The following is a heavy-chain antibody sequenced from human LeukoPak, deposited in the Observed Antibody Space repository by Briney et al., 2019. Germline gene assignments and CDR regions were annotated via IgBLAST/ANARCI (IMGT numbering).Heavy chain of an antibody. V-gene: IGHV4-34*01. D-gene: IGHD3-3*01. CDR1: GGSFSGYY. CDR3: ARLGPYDFWSGYPWFDP. CDR2: INHSGST. J-gene: IGHJ5*02. Sequence: TSETLSLTCAVYGGSFSGYYWSLIRQPPGKGLEWIGEINHSGSTNYNPSLKSRVTISVDTSKNQFSLKLSSVTAADTAVYYCARLGPYDFWSGYPWFDPWGQGTLVTVSS.